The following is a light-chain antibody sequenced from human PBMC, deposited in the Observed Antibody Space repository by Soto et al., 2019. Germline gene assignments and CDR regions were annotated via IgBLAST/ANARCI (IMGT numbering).Light chain of an antibody. J-gene: IGKJ5*01. V-gene: IGKV3-11*01. CDR3: QQRSDWPIT. Sequence: IVMTQSPDTLSVSPGERATLSCRASQSITEKVVWYQQKSGQAPRLLIFGASNRATGIPARFSGSGSGTDFTLAINRLEPDDFAVYYCQQRSDWPITFGQGTRLEIK. CDR2: GAS. CDR1: QSITEK.